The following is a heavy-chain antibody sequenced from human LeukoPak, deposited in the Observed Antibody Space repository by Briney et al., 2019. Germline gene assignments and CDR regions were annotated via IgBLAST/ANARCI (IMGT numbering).Heavy chain of an antibody. V-gene: IGHV4-39*07. CDR3: ARGRYNSKTDFDY. CDR2: IHSSGNI. D-gene: IGHD3-16*02. CDR1: GGSVSSSIYY. J-gene: IGHJ4*02. Sequence: SETLSLTCTVSGGSVSSSIYYWGWIRQPPGKGLEWIGSIHSSGNIYYNPSLKSRVTISLDTSNNQFSLRLFSVSAADTAVYYCARGRYNSKTDFDYWGQGTLVTVSS.